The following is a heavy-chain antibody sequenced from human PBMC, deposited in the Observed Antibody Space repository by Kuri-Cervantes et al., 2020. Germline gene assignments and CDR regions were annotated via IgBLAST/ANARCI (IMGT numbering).Heavy chain of an antibody. CDR3: ARIPVSGSYYAGGYFDY. CDR1: GYTFTGYY. V-gene: IGHV1-2*02. J-gene: IGHJ4*02. D-gene: IGHD1-26*01. CDR2: INPNSGGT. Sequence: ASVKVSCKASGYTFTGYYMHWVRQAPGQGLEWMGWINPNSGGTNYAQKFQGRVAMTRDTSISTAYMELNSLRAEDTAVYYCARIPVSGSYYAGGYFDYWGQGTLVTVSS.